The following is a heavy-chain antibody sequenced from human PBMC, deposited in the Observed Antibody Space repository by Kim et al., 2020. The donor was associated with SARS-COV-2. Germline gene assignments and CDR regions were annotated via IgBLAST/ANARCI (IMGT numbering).Heavy chain of an antibody. CDR1: GYSFTSYW. CDR3: ERLSYYGSGSYWAWGY. V-gene: IGHV5-10-1*01. D-gene: IGHD3-10*01. J-gene: IGHJ4*02. CDR2: IDPSDSYT. Sequence: GESLKISCKGSGYSFTSYWISWVRQMPGKGLEWMGRIDPSDSYTNYSPSFQGHVTISADKSISTAYLQWSSLKASDTAMYYCERLSYYGSGSYWAWGYWGQGTLVTVSS.